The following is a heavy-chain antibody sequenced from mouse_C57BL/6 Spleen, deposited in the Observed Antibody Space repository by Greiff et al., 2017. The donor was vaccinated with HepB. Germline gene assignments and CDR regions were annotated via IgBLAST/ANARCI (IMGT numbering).Heavy chain of an antibody. CDR3: AREATVGYAMDY. V-gene: IGHV5-17*01. J-gene: IGHJ4*01. Sequence: EVKLVESGGGLVKPGGSLKLSCAASGFTFSDYGMHWVRQAPEKGLEWVAYISSGSSTIYYADTVKGRFTISRDNAKNTLFLQMTSLRSEDTAMYYCAREATVGYAMDYWGQGTSVTVSS. CDR2: ISSGSSTI. D-gene: IGHD1-1*01. CDR1: GFTFSDYG.